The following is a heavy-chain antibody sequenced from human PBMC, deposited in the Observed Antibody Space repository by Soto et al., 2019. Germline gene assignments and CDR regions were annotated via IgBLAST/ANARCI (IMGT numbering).Heavy chain of an antibody. V-gene: IGHV4-59*12. D-gene: IGHD4-17*01. Sequence: PSETLSLTCTVSGGSISSYYWSWIRQPPGKGLEWIGYIYYSGSTNYNPSLKSRVTISVDTSKNQFSLKLSSVTAADTAVYYCARTLRLRAKADYWGQGTLVTVSS. CDR1: GGSISSYY. CDR3: ARTLRLRAKADY. CDR2: IYYSGST. J-gene: IGHJ4*02.